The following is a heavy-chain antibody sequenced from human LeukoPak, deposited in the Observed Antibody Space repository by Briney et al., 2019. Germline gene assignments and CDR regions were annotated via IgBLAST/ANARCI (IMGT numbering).Heavy chain of an antibody. D-gene: IGHD2-21*02. CDR2: INYSGKI. J-gene: IGHJ4*02. CDR3: ARDFGDWRTDY. V-gene: IGHV4-39*07. CDR1: GGSISSSSYY. Sequence: SETLSLTCTVSGGSISSSSYYWAWIRQPPGKGLEWIGSINYSGKITYNPSLKSRVTVSLDTSKNQFSLTLSSVTAADTAVYYCARDFGDWRTDYWGQGTLVTVSS.